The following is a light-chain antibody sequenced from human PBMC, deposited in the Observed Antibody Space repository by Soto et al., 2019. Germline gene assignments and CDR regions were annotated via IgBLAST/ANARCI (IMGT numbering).Light chain of an antibody. CDR2: EVT. CDR3: SSHAASNNFNFV. V-gene: IGLV2-8*01. J-gene: IGLJ3*02. Sequence: QSDLTQPLSAAGSPRHSVTISCTGTSSDVGGYNYVSWYQQYPGRAPKLMIYEVTKRPSGVPDRFSGSKSGNTASLTVSGLQAEDEADYSCSSHAASNNFNFVFGGGTTVTVL. CDR1: SSDVGGYNY.